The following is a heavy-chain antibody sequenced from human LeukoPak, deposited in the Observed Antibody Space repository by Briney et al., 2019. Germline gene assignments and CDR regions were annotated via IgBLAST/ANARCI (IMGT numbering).Heavy chain of an antibody. CDR1: GGSISSSSYY. J-gene: IGHJ4*02. D-gene: IGHD3-22*01. Sequence: PSETLSLTCTVSGGSISSSSYYWGWIRQPPGKGLEWIGSIYHSGSTYYNPSLKSRVTISVDTSKNQFSLKLSSVTAADTAVYYCARSESGYYYESLDYWGQGTLVTVSS. V-gene: IGHV4-39*07. CDR2: IYHSGST. CDR3: ARSESGYYYESLDY.